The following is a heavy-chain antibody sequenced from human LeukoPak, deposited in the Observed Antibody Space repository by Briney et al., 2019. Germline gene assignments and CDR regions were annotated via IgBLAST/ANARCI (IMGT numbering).Heavy chain of an antibody. CDR2: ISYDGSNK. CDR3: GRPQSKWELLSYFDY. CDR1: GFTFSNYA. D-gene: IGHD1-26*01. V-gene: IGHV3-30-3*01. Sequence: GGSLRLSCAASGFTFSNYAMHWVRQAPGKGLEWVAVISYDGSNKYYTDSVKGRFTISRDNSKNPLYLQMSNLRAEDTSMYYCGRPQSKWELLSYFDYGGQGTLVTVSS. J-gene: IGHJ4*02.